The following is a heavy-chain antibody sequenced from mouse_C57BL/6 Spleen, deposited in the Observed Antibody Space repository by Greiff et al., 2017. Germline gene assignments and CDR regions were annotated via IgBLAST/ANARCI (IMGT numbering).Heavy chain of an antibody. V-gene: IGHV1-82*01. J-gene: IGHJ2*01. CDR1: GYAFSSSW. D-gene: IGHD1-1*01. CDR3: AREDYYGSSYWYFDY. Sequence: QVQLQQSGPELVKPGASVKISCKASGYAFSSSWMNWVKQRPGKGLEWIGRIYPGDGDTNYNGKFKGKATLTADKSSSTAYMQLSRLTSEDSAVYSCAREDYYGSSYWYFDYWGQGTTLTVSS. CDR2: IYPGDGDT.